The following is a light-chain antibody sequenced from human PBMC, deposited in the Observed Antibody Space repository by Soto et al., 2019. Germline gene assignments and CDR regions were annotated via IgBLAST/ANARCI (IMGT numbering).Light chain of an antibody. V-gene: IGKV1-5*01. Sequence: DIQMTQSPSTLSASVGDRVTITCRASQSISTWLAWYQQKPGKAPKVLIYGASSLESGVPSRFSGSGSGTEFTLNISSLQPDDFATYYCQQYKNYLTFGPGTKVDI. J-gene: IGKJ3*01. CDR2: GAS. CDR1: QSISTW. CDR3: QQYKNYLT.